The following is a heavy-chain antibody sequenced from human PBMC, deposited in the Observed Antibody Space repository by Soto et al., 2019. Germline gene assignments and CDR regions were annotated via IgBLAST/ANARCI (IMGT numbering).Heavy chain of an antibody. CDR3: ARGGRKYLRWFGP. CDR1: GYSFRSYG. CDR2: INADNGDT. D-gene: IGHD2-15*01. J-gene: IGHJ5*02. V-gene: IGHV1-3*01. Sequence: GASVKVSCKASGYSFRSYGIQWVRQAPGQSLEWMGWINADNGDTKYSQNFQDRVPIIRDTSASTVYMELSSLRTEDTAVYYCARGGRKYLRWFGPWGQGSLITVSS.